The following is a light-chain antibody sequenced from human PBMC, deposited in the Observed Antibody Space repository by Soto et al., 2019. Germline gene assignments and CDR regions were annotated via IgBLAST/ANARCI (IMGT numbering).Light chain of an antibody. CDR2: AAS. CDR1: QSVRSN. Sequence: EIVLTQPPGTLSLSPGERATLSCRASQSVRSNLAWYQQKPGQPPRLLIYAASTRVTAIPARFSGSEFGTEFTLTISSLQSEDFAVYYCQQYNSWPPTLGQGTKVDIK. J-gene: IGKJ1*01. CDR3: QQYNSWPPT. V-gene: IGKV3-15*01.